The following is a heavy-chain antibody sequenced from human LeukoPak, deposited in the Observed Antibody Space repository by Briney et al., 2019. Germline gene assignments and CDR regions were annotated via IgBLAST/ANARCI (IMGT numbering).Heavy chain of an antibody. D-gene: IGHD3-3*01. CDR2: IYHTGRSY. Sequence: SETLSLTCAVSGYSISSGSYWGWIRQPPGEGLEWIGIIYHTGRSYYYNPSLKSRVTISIDTSKNQFSLKLSSVTAADTAVYYCARGDLGTSIFGVVFANWFDPWGQGTLVTVSS. CDR1: GYSISSGSY. J-gene: IGHJ5*02. CDR3: ARGDLGTSIFGVVFANWFDP. V-gene: IGHV4-38-2*01.